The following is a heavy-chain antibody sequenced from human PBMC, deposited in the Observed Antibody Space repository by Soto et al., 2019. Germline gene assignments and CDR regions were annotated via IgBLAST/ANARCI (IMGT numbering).Heavy chain of an antibody. V-gene: IGHV3-15*01. Sequence: GGSLRLSCAASGFTFSDHYMDWVRQAPGKGLEWVGRIKSKTDGGTTDYAAPVKGRFTISRDDSKNTLYLQMNSLKTEDTAVYYCTTDPNRSSSGHYWGKGTLVTVSS. CDR2: IKSKTDGGTT. J-gene: IGHJ4*02. CDR3: TTDPNRSSSGHY. D-gene: IGHD6-6*01. CDR1: GFTFSDHY.